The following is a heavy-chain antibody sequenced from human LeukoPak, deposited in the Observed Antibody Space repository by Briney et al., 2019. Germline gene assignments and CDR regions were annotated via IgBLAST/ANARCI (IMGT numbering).Heavy chain of an antibody. CDR2: ISVSGGST. Sequence: PGGSLTLSCAASGFTFSSYAMSWVRQAPGKGLEWVSAISVSGGSTYYADSVKGRFTISRDSSQNTLYLQMNSLRADDTAVYYCARGRLDYGDYLNWFDPWGQGTLVTVSS. CDR1: GFTFSSYA. D-gene: IGHD4-17*01. J-gene: IGHJ5*02. V-gene: IGHV3-23*01. CDR3: ARGRLDYGDYLNWFDP.